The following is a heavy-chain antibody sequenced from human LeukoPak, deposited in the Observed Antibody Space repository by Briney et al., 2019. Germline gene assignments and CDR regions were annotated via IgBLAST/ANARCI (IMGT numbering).Heavy chain of an antibody. V-gene: IGHV1-18*04. D-gene: IGHD1-26*01. J-gene: IGHJ4*02. CDR2: INTYNGNT. CDR3: ARDSDGVGLFDY. CDR1: EYTFTGYY. Sequence: ASVKVSCKASEYTFTGYYMHWVRQAPGQGLEWMGWINTYNGNTNYAQKLQGRVTMTTDTSTSTGYMELRSLRSDDTAVYYCARDSDGVGLFDYWGQGTLVTVSS.